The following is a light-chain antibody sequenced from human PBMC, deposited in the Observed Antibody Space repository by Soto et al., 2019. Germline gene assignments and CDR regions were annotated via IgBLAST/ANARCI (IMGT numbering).Light chain of an antibody. J-gene: IGLJ1*01. Sequence: QSALTQPASVSGSPGQSITISCTGTSSDVGGYNYVSWYQQHPGKAPKLMIYEVSNRPSGVSNRFSGSKSGNTASLTISRLQAEDEADYYCSSYTSSSTSPYVFGTGTKVTVL. CDR3: SSYTSSSTSPYV. CDR1: SSDVGGYNY. V-gene: IGLV2-14*01. CDR2: EVS.